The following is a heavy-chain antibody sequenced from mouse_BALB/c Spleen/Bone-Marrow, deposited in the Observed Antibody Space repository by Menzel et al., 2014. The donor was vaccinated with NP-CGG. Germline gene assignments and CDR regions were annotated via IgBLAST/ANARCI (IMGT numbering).Heavy chain of an antibody. Sequence: EVMLVESGGGLVQPGGSLKLSCAASGFDFSGFWMSWVRQAPGRGLEWIGEINPDSNTINYSPSLKDKFIISRDNAKNTLYLQMSKVRPEDTALYYCARLGYYGSFAYWGQGTLVTVSA. D-gene: IGHD1-2*01. CDR1: GFDFSGFW. CDR2: INPDSNTI. J-gene: IGHJ3*01. CDR3: ARLGYYGSFAY. V-gene: IGHV4-1*02.